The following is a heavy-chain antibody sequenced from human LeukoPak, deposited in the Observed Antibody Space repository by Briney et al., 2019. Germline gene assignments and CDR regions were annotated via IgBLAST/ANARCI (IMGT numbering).Heavy chain of an antibody. J-gene: IGHJ6*03. V-gene: IGHV1-69*05. Sequence: GASVKVSCKASGGTFSSYAISWVRQAPGQGLEWMGGIIPIFGTANYAQKLQGRVTMTTDTSTSTAYMELRSLRSDDTAVYYCARDQGELLWFGELRSYYYYMDVWGKGTTVTVSS. CDR3: ARDQGELLWFGELRSYYYYMDV. CDR2: IIPIFGTA. D-gene: IGHD3-10*01. CDR1: GGTFSSYA.